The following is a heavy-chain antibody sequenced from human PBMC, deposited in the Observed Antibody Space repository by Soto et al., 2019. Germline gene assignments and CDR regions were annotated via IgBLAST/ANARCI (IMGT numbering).Heavy chain of an antibody. J-gene: IGHJ4*02. V-gene: IGHV1-3*01. CDR3: ARDPPPPDY. CDR2: INAGNGNT. Sequence: ASVKVSSKASGYTFTSYAMHWVRQAPGQRLEWMGWINAGNGNTNYAQKLQGRVTMTTDTSTSTAYMELRSLRSDDTAVYYCARDPPPPDYWGQGTLVTVPQ. CDR1: GYTFTSYA.